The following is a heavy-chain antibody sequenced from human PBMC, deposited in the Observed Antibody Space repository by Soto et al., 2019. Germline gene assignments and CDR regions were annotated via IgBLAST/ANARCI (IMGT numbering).Heavy chain of an antibody. CDR3: ARFYGDYSNWFDP. V-gene: IGHV4-59*08. D-gene: IGHD4-17*01. CDR1: GGSTSSYY. Sequence: SETLSLTCTVSGGSTSSYYWSWIRQPPGKGMEWIGYVHHSWGSTYNPSLQSRAAISLDTSKSQFSLKLTSVTATDTAVYYCARFYGDYSNWFDPWGQGTLVTVSS. J-gene: IGHJ5*02. CDR2: VHHSWGS.